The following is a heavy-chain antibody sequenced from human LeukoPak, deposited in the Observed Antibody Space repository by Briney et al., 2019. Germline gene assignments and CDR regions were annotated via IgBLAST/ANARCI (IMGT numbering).Heavy chain of an antibody. CDR3: AELGITMIGGV. Sequence: GGSLRLSCAASEFTFSSYWMSWVRQAPGKGLEWVANIKADGSEKHYLDSVKGRFTISRDNAKNSLYLQMNSLRAEDTAVYYCAELGITMIGGVWGKGTTVTISS. V-gene: IGHV3-7*01. CDR1: EFTFSSYW. CDR2: IKADGSEK. J-gene: IGHJ6*04. D-gene: IGHD3-10*02.